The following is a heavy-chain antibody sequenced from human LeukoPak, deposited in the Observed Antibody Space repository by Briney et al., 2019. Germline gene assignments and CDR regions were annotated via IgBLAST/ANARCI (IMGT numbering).Heavy chain of an antibody. V-gene: IGHV1-18*01. CDR2: VSGYNGNT. CDR3: AITGYGSDWYAKS. Sequence: ASVRVSCKVSGYIITKFGFSWVRQAPGQGLERVGWVSGYNGNTNYAEKFHHRVIMTTDTATSTVYMELKSLTADDTAVYYCAITGYGSDWYAKSWGPGTLVVVSA. CDR1: GYIITKFG. D-gene: IGHD6-19*01. J-gene: IGHJ4*02.